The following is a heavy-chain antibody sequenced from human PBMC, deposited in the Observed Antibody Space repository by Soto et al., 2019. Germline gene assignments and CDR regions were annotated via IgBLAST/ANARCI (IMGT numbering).Heavy chain of an antibody. D-gene: IGHD2-15*01. V-gene: IGHV3-21*01. J-gene: IGHJ6*02. CDR2: ISSSGYI. CDR1: GFNFNSYT. Sequence: PGGSLRLSCAASGFNFNSYTINWVRQAPGKRLEWLSSISSSGYIFSTDSVRGRFTISRDNAKNSVYLQINSLRAEDTAVYFCARDCSGGSCYTGMDVWGQGNTVTVS. CDR3: ARDCSGGSCYTGMDV.